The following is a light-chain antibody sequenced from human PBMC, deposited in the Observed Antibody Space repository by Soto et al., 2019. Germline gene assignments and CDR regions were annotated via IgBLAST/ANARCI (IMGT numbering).Light chain of an antibody. J-gene: IGLJ1*01. CDR2: TDN. V-gene: IGLV1-44*01. CDR1: SSNIGTNA. Sequence: QSVLTQPPSASGTPGQRVTFSCSGSSSNIGTNAVNWYQQLPGTAPKLIIYTDNQRPSGVPDRFSGSKSGTSASLAISGLQSEDEADYYCNSYTDSTILGVFGTGTKVTVL. CDR3: NSYTDSTILGV.